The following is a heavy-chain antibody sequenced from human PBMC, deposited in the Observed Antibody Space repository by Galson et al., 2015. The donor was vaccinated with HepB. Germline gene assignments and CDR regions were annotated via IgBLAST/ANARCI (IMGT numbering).Heavy chain of an antibody. CDR2: ISAGSTGR. V-gene: IGHV3-48*01. CDR3: ARNPASYDYYNMDV. D-gene: IGHD6-25*01. Sequence: SLRLSCAASGFTLSSRGLSWVRQAPGKGLEWVAYISAGSTGRFYGASVKGRFTISRDNAKNSVYLHMNSLGAEDTAVYYCARNPASYDYYNMDVWGRGTTVTVSS. J-gene: IGHJ6*02. CDR1: GFTLSSRG.